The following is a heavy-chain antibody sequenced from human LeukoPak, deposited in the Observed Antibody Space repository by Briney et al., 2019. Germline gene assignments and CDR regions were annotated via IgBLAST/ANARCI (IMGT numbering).Heavy chain of an antibody. V-gene: IGHV3-23*01. D-gene: IGHD6-13*01. CDR3: ARLGSSSWRVYGMDV. CDR2: ISGSGGST. J-gene: IGHJ6*02. Sequence: GGSLRLSCAASGFTFSSYAMSWVRQAPGKGLEWVSAISGSGGSTYYADSVKGRFTISRDNSKNTLYLQMNSLRAEDTAVYYCARLGSSSWRVYGMDVWGQGTTVTVSS. CDR1: GFTFSSYA.